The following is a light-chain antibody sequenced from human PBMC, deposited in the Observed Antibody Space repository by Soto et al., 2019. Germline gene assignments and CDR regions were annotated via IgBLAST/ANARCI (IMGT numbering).Light chain of an antibody. CDR1: RSVSSSY. V-gene: IGKV3D-20*01. J-gene: IGKJ2*01. CDR3: QQYGTSPYT. Sequence: EIVLTQSPATLSLSPGERATLSCGASRSVSSSYLAWYQQKPGLAPRLLIYDASSRATGIPDRFSGSGSATDFTLTISRLEPEDLAVYYCQQYGTSPYTFGQGTKLEIK. CDR2: DAS.